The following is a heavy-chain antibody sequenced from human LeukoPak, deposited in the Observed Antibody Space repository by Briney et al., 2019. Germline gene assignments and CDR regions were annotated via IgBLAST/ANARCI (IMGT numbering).Heavy chain of an antibody. D-gene: IGHD6-6*01. V-gene: IGHV3-66*02. CDR3: ARGYSSSPLGDY. CDR1: GFTVSSNY. CDR2: IYSGGST. J-gene: IGHJ4*02. Sequence: GGSLRLXCAASGFTVSSNYMSWVRQAPGKGLEWVSVIYSGGSTYYADSVNGRFTISRDNSKNTLYLQMNSLRAEDTAVYYCARGYSSSPLGDYWGQGTLVTVSS.